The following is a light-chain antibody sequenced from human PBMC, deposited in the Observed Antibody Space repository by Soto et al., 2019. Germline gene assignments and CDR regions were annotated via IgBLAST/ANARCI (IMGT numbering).Light chain of an antibody. CDR3: QQTYNTPRT. V-gene: IGKV1-39*01. J-gene: IGKJ1*01. CDR2: AAF. Sequence: DIQMTQSPSSLSASAGDRVTITCRASQTISNYLNWYQHKPGKAPKILIYAAFSLQSGVPSRFSGSGSGTDFTLTISSLQPEDFATYYCQQTYNTPRTFCQGTKVEVK. CDR1: QTISNY.